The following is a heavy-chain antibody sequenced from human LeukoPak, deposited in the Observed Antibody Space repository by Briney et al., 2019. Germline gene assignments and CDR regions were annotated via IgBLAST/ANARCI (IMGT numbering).Heavy chain of an antibody. CDR1: GGSISSYY. CDR2: IYASGTT. J-gene: IGHJ5*02. CDR3: ARGLAAAYDYNWLDP. D-gene: IGHD5-12*01. Sequence: SETLSLTCTVSGGSISSYYWSWVRQPAGKGLEWIGRIYASGTTRYNPSLQSRVTMSVDMSKNQFSLKLTSVTAAGTAVYFCARGLAAAYDYNWLDPWGQGTLVTVSS. V-gene: IGHV4-4*07.